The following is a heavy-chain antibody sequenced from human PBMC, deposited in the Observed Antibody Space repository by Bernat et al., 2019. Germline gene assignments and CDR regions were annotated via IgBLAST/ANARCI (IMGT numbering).Heavy chain of an antibody. J-gene: IGHJ6*02. CDR1: GFTFSSYG. Sequence: QVQLVESGGGVVQPGRSLRLSCAASGFTFSSYGMHWVRQAPGKGMEWVAVISYDGSNKYYADSVKGRFTISRDNSKNKLYLQMNSLRAEDTAVYYCAKDLMEEYCTKGGCYYYYGMDVWGQGTTVTVSS. V-gene: IGHV3-30*18. D-gene: IGHD2-8*01. CDR3: AKDLMEEYCTKGGCYYYYGMDV. CDR2: ISYDGSNK.